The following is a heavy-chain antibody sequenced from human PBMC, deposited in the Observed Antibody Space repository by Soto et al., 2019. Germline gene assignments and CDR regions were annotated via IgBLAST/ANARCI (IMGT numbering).Heavy chain of an antibody. J-gene: IGHJ5*02. Sequence: PSETLSLTCAVYGGSFSGYYWSWIRQPPGKWLEWIGEINHSGSTNYNPSLKSRVTISVDTSKNQFSLKLSSVTAADTAVYYCARGGYCSSTSCQLAHWFDPWGQGXLVTVSS. CDR3: ARGGYCSSTSCQLAHWFDP. CDR2: INHSGST. V-gene: IGHV4-34*01. D-gene: IGHD2-2*01. CDR1: GGSFSGYY.